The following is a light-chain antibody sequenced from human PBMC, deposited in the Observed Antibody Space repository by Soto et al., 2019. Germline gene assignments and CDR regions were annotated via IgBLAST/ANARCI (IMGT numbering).Light chain of an antibody. V-gene: IGKV3-15*01. CDR2: GAS. Sequence: EIVMTQSPATLSVSPGERATLSCRASQSVSSNLAWYQQKPGQAPRLLIYGASTMATGIPARFSGSGSGTDFTLTISSLQSEDFAVYYCQQYNNWPAWTFGQETKVEIK. J-gene: IGKJ1*01. CDR1: QSVSSN. CDR3: QQYNNWPAWT.